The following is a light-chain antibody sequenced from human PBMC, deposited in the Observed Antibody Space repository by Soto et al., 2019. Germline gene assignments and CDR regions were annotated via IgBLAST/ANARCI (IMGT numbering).Light chain of an antibody. J-gene: IGKJ4*01. Sequence: AIQLTQSPSSLSASVGDRVTITCRASQGISSALAWYQQKPGKSPNLLIYDVSSLESGVQSRFSGSGSGTDFTLTISRLQPEDFATYYCQQFNTYPPLTFGRGTKVEIK. CDR1: QGISSA. V-gene: IGKV1-13*02. CDR3: QQFNTYPPLT. CDR2: DVS.